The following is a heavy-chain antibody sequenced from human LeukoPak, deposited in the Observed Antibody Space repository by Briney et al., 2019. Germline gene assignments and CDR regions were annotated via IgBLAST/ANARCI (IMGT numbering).Heavy chain of an antibody. Sequence: ASVKVSCKASGYSFTTHDVNWVRQAPGQGLEWMGWMNPYTAKTGYAQNFQGRVTITRNTSTSTAYMELSSLRSEDTAVYYCARYGEGCSSTSCSSGGFDYWGQGTLVTVSS. V-gene: IGHV1-8*03. CDR3: ARYGEGCSSTSCSSGGFDY. CDR2: MNPYTAKT. CDR1: GYSFTTHD. J-gene: IGHJ4*02. D-gene: IGHD2-2*01.